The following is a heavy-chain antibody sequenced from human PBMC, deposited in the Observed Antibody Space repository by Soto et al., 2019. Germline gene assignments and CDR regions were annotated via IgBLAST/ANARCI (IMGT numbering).Heavy chain of an antibody. Sequence: GGSLKISCKGSGYSFTSYWIGWVREMPGKGLEGMGIIYPGDSDTRYSPSFQGQVTVSADKSSSTAYLQWSSLKASDTAMYYCARLSAGTSYYGMDVWGQGTTVTVSS. CDR1: GYSFTSYW. CDR3: ARLSAGTSYYGMDV. CDR2: IYPGDSDT. D-gene: IGHD6-13*01. V-gene: IGHV5-51*01. J-gene: IGHJ6*02.